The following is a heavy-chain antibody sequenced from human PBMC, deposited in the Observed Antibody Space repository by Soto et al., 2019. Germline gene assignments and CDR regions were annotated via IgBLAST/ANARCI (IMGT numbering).Heavy chain of an antibody. D-gene: IGHD3-3*01. V-gene: IGHV1-69*13. CDR1: GGTFSSYA. CDR2: IIPIFGTA. Sequence: SVKVSCKASGGTFSSYAISWVRQAPGQGLEWMGGIIPIFGTANYAQTFQGRVTITADESTSTAYMELSSLRSEDTAVYYCASSLITIFGVVTPGDFNRYGMDVWGQGSPVTVSS. CDR3: ASSLITIFGVVTPGDFNRYGMDV. J-gene: IGHJ6*02.